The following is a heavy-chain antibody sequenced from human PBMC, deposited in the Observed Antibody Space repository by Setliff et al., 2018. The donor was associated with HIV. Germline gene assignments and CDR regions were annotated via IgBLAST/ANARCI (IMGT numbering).Heavy chain of an antibody. Sequence: GASVKVSCKASGGTFSSYAISWVRQAPGQGLEWMGGIIPIFGTANYAQKFQGRVTITTDESTSTAYMELSSLRSDDTAVYYCARDAPLPHYYDSSGYYLGEEYLQHWGQGTLVTVSS. D-gene: IGHD3-22*01. CDR1: GGTFSSYA. V-gene: IGHV1-69*05. CDR3: ARDAPLPHYYDSSGYYLGEEYLQH. CDR2: IIPIFGTA. J-gene: IGHJ1*01.